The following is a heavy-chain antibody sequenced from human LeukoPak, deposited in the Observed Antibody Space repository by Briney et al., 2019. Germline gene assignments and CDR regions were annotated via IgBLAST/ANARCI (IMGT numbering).Heavy chain of an antibody. CDR3: ATEIHFSRSYPSLNDY. D-gene: IGHD3-10*01. CDR2: ITSKTDGGTT. J-gene: IGHJ4*02. Sequence: GGSLRLSCAASGFTFTNAWMTWVRQAPVKVLEWVGRITSKTDGGTTDYAAPVKGRFTVSRDDSKNTLYLQINSLKTEDTAVYYCATEIHFSRSYPSLNDYWGQGTLVTVSS. V-gene: IGHV3-15*01. CDR1: GFTFTNAW.